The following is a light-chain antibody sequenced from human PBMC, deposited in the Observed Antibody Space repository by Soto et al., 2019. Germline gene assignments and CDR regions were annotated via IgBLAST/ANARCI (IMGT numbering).Light chain of an antibody. CDR2: WAS. V-gene: IGKV4-1*01. CDR1: QSVLYTSNNKNY. CDR3: QQYYSTPRT. J-gene: IGKJ1*01. Sequence: DIVMTQSPDSLAVSLGERATINCKSSQSVLYTSNNKNYLAWYQKKPGQPPRLLIYWASTRESGVPDRFSGSGSGTDFTLTISSLQAEAVAVYYCQQYYSTPRTFGQGTKVEIK.